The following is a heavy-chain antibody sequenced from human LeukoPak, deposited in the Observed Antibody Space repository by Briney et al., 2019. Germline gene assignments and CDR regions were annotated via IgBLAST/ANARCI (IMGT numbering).Heavy chain of an antibody. D-gene: IGHD3-16*01. J-gene: IGHJ4*02. CDR1: GFTFSSYA. CDR3: AKHVESWGPVDY. V-gene: IGHV3-23*01. Sequence: GVSLRLSCAASGFTFSSYAMSWVRQAPGKGLEWVSTITNSGGSTYYADSVKGRLTISRENSRNTLYLQMNSLRAEDTAIYYCAKHVESWGPVDYWGQGTLVTVSS. CDR2: ITNSGGST.